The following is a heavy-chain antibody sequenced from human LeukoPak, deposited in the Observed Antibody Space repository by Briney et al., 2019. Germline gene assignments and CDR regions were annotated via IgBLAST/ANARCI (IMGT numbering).Heavy chain of an antibody. Sequence: GGSLRLSCAASGFTFSSYWMSWVRQAPGKGLEWVANIKQDGSEKYYVDSVKGRFTISRDNAKNSLYLQMNSLRAEDTAVYYCASASTGKWLRLGYFDYWGQGTLVTVSS. CDR3: ASASTGKWLRLGYFDY. CDR2: IKQDGSEK. V-gene: IGHV3-7*01. CDR1: GFTFSSYW. D-gene: IGHD5-12*01. J-gene: IGHJ4*02.